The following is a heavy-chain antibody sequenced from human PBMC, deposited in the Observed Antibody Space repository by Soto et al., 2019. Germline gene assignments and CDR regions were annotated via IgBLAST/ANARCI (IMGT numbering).Heavy chain of an antibody. CDR3: ALWPNWFVAY. D-gene: IGHD1-1*01. J-gene: IGHJ4*02. CDR1: GFTFSSYA. CDR2: ISYDGSNK. V-gene: IGHV3-30-3*01. Sequence: QVQLVESGGGVVQPGRSLRLSCAASGFTFSSYAMHWVRQAPGKGLEWVAVISYDGSNKYYADSVKGRFTISRDNSKNSLYLQMNSLRAEDTAVYYCALWPNWFVAYWGQGTLVTFSS.